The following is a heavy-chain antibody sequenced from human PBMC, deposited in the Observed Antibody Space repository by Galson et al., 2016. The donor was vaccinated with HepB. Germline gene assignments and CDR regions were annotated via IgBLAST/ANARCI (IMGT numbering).Heavy chain of an antibody. D-gene: IGHD6-6*01. J-gene: IGHJ4*02. CDR2: ISANSDST. CDR3: AKDGGPEYGGSSRAPYYCDY. V-gene: IGHV3-48*04. Sequence: SLRLSCAASGFYFSDYSMNWVRQAPGKGLEWLSYISANSDSTYYADSVKGRFTISRDNSKNTLYLQMNSLRAEDAAVYYCAKDGGPEYGGSSRAPYYCDYWGQGTLVTVSS. CDR1: GFYFSDYS.